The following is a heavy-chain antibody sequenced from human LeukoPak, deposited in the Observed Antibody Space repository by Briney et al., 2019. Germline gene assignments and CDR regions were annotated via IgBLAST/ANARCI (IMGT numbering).Heavy chain of an antibody. Sequence: GGSLRLSCAASGFTFSNYDMHWVRQAAGKGLEWVSAIGTAGDTYYSASVRGRFTISRENARNSLFLQMSGLSAGDTAVYYCASSPAYTSSWEAIDNWGQGTLVTVS. D-gene: IGHD6-13*01. CDR1: GFTFSNYD. J-gene: IGHJ4*02. CDR3: ASSPAYTSSWEAIDN. V-gene: IGHV3-13*01. CDR2: IGTAGDT.